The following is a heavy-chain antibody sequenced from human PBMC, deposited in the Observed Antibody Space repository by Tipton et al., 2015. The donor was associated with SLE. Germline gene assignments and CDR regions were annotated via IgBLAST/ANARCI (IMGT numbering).Heavy chain of an antibody. CDR3: ARRSLLPRYFDY. J-gene: IGHJ4*02. V-gene: IGHV4-34*01. CDR1: GGSFSGYY. CDR2: IYYSGST. D-gene: IGHD2-15*01. Sequence: TLSLTCAVYGGSFSGYYWSWIRQPPGKGLEWIGSIYYSGSTYYNPSLKSRVTISVDTSKNQFSLKLSSVTAAGTAVYYCARRSLLPRYFDYWGQGTLVTVSS.